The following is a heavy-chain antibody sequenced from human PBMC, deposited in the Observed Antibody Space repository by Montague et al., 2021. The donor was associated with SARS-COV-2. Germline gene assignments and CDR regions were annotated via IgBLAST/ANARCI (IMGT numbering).Heavy chain of an antibody. V-gene: IGHV4-34*01. CDR3: ATRLTAPGRGNEYFQD. CDR2: INDRGNT. Sequence: SETLSLTCAVYGESFSGFYWTWIRQPPGKGLEWIGEINDRGNTNYNSSLKSRVTISMDTSKNQFSPKLTSVTAADTAVYYCATRLTAPGRGNEYFQDWGQGTLVTVSS. J-gene: IGHJ1*01. D-gene: IGHD6-13*01. CDR1: GESFSGFY.